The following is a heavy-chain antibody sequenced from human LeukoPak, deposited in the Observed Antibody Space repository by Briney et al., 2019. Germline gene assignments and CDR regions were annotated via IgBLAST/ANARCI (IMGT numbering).Heavy chain of an antibody. CDR3: AKSVYHSGNY. CDR2: ISGGTT. J-gene: IGHJ4*02. Sequence: GGSLRLSCAAPGFTISTYGMSWARQAPGKGLEWVSSISGGTTYYADSVKGRFTISRDNSKNTVSLQMNSLRAEDTAVYYCAKSVYHSGNYWGQGTLVTVSS. CDR1: GFTISTYG. V-gene: IGHV3-23*01. D-gene: IGHD3-10*01.